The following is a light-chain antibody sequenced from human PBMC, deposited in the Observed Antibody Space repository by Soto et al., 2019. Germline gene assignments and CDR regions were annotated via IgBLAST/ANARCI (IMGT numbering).Light chain of an antibody. V-gene: IGLV7-46*01. CDR1: TRTVTSGHY. Sequence: QAVVTQEPSLTVSPGGTVTLTCGSSTRTVTSGHYPYWFQQKPGQAPRTLIYDTSNKHSWTPARSSGSLLGGKAALTLSGAQPEDEAEYYCLLSYSAARAFGGGTKVTVL. CDR3: LLSYSAARA. J-gene: IGLJ2*01. CDR2: DTS.